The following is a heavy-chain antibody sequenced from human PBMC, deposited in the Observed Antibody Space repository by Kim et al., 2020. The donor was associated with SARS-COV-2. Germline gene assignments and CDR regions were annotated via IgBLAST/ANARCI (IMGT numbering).Heavy chain of an antibody. V-gene: IGHV4-59*01. J-gene: IGHJ4*02. CDR2: IYFSGTT. Sequence: SETLSLTCTVSGDSISYYHWSWIRQPPGKGLEWIGYIYFSGTTNYNPSHKSRVTISLDTSKNQFSLKLSSVTAADTAVYYCAGSGNSYKGIFDYWGQGTLVTVSS. D-gene: IGHD3-10*01. CDR1: GDSISYYH. CDR3: AGSGNSYKGIFDY.